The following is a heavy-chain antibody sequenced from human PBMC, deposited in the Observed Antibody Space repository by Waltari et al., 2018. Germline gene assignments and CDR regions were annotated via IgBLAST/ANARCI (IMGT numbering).Heavy chain of an antibody. CDR3: ARGRFRYYDSTLPGDYYYYMDV. V-gene: IGHV1-69*05. J-gene: IGHJ6*03. D-gene: IGHD3-22*01. CDR1: GGTFSSYA. CDR2: IIPISGTA. Sequence: QVQLVQSGAEVKKPGSSVKVSCKASGGTFSSYAISWVRQAPGQGLEWMGGIIPISGTANYAQKFQGRVTITTDESTSTAYMELSSLRSEDTAVYYCARGRFRYYDSTLPGDYYYYMDVWGKGTTVTVSS.